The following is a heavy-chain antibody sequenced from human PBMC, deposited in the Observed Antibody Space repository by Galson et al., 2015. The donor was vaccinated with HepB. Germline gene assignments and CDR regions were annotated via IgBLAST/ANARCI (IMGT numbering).Heavy chain of an antibody. D-gene: IGHD5-18*01. J-gene: IGHJ6*02. CDR1: GFTFSSYE. V-gene: IGHV3-48*03. Sequence: LRLSCAASGFTFSSYEMNWVRQAPGKGLEWVSYISSSGSTIYYADSVKGRFTISRDNAKNSLYLQMNSLRAEDTAVYYCARRTEGYSLPRWTALGYYYGMDVWGQGTTVTVSS. CDR2: ISSSGSTI. CDR3: ARRTEGYSLPRWTALGYYYGMDV.